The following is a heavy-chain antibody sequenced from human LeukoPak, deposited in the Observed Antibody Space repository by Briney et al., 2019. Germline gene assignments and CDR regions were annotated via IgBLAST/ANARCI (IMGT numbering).Heavy chain of an antibody. J-gene: IGHJ3*01. D-gene: IGHD2-15*01. CDR1: GYTFPNYD. V-gene: IGHV1-18*01. CDR3: ARAGYCGDGGCRGGSAFDV. CDR2: ISGYAGDT. Sequence: ASVKVSCKTSGYTFPNYDIYWVRQAPGQGLECMGWISGYAGDTKYAQILQGRFTVTTDTSTSTAYMELRSLTYDDTAVYYCARAGYCGDGGCRGGSAFDVWGQGTMVTVSS.